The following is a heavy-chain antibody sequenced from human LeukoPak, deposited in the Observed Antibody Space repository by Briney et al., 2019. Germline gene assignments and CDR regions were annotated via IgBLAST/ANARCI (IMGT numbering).Heavy chain of an antibody. J-gene: IGHJ5*02. Sequence: ASVKVSCKASGYTFTSYAMNWVRQAPGQGFEWMGWINTNTGNPTYAQGFTGRFVFSLDTSVSTAYLQISSLKAEDTAVYYCARNAGFLEWFLNWFDPWGQGTLVTVSS. CDR3: ARNAGFLEWFLNWFDP. V-gene: IGHV7-4-1*02. CDR1: GYTFTSYA. CDR2: INTNTGNP. D-gene: IGHD3-3*01.